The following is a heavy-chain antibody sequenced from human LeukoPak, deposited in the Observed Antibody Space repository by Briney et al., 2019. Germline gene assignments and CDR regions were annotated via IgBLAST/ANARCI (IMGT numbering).Heavy chain of an antibody. V-gene: IGHV3-33*08. CDR1: GFTFSSYS. Sequence: PGGSLRLSCAASGFTFSSYSMNWVRQAPGKGPEWVAFIWYDGSNKYYAESVRGRFTISRDNSKNTVFLQMTSLKAEDTAIYYCAREHGGKSGPSDFWGQGTLVTVSS. CDR2: IWYDGSNK. J-gene: IGHJ4*02. CDR3: AREHGGKSGPSDF. D-gene: IGHD4-23*01.